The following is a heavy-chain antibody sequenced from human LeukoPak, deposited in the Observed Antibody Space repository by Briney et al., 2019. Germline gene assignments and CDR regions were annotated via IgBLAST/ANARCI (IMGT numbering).Heavy chain of an antibody. J-gene: IGHJ6*02. CDR3: ARDHSGSYPTHYYYYYGMDV. Sequence: GRSLRLSCAASGFTFSSYAMHWVRQAPGKGLEWVAVISYDGSNKYYADSVKGRFTISRDNSKNTLYLQMNSLRAEDTAVYYCARDHSGSYPTHYYYYYGMDVWGQGTTVTVSS. D-gene: IGHD1-26*01. V-gene: IGHV3-30-3*01. CDR1: GFTFSSYA. CDR2: ISYDGSNK.